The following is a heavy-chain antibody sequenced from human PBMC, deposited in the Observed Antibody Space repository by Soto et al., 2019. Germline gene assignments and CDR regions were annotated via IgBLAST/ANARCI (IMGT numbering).Heavy chain of an antibody. CDR1: GFTFSSYG. CDR2: ISYDEINK. Sequence: QVQLVESGGGVVQPGRSLRLSCAASGFTFSSYGMHWVRQAPGKGLEWVAIISYDEINKYYADSVKGRFTISRDNSKNTLYLQMNSLRAEDTAVYYCAKAVYNWNDGFFDYWGQGNLVTVSS. J-gene: IGHJ4*02. V-gene: IGHV3-30*18. CDR3: AKAVYNWNDGFFDY. D-gene: IGHD1-1*01.